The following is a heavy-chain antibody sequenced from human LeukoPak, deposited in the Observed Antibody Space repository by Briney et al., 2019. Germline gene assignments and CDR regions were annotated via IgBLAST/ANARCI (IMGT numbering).Heavy chain of an antibody. Sequence: TGGSLRLSCAASGFTLSDNSMNWVRQAPGKGLEWISYIRSSGSSTYYTDSVKGRFTISRDNAKNSLYLQMSSLRAEDTAVYYCARSRSGFYFDYWGQGALVTVSS. CDR1: GFTLSDNS. D-gene: IGHD3-9*01. CDR2: IRSSGSST. J-gene: IGHJ4*02. CDR3: ARSRSGFYFDY. V-gene: IGHV3-48*01.